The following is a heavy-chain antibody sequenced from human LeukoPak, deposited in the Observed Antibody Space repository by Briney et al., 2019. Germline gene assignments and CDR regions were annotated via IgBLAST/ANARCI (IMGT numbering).Heavy chain of an antibody. V-gene: IGHV5-51*01. CDR1: GYSFTSYW. CDR2: IYPGDSDT. Sequence: GESLKISCKGSGYSFTSYWIGWVRQMPGKGLKWMGIIYPGDSDTRYSPSFQGQVTISADKSISTAYLQWSSLKASDTAMYYCARTYYYDSSGYYAHGAFDIWGQGTMVTVSS. CDR3: ARTYYYDSSGYYAHGAFDI. D-gene: IGHD3-22*01. J-gene: IGHJ3*02.